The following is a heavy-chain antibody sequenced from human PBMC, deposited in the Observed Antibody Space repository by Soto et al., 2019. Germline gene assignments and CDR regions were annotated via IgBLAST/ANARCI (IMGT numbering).Heavy chain of an antibody. CDR2: ISGSGGST. CDR3: AKDKRGPTSLAYYGMDV. CDR1: GFTFSSYA. D-gene: IGHD2-2*01. V-gene: IGHV3-23*01. J-gene: IGHJ6*02. Sequence: LRLSCAASGFTFSSYAMSWVRQAPGKGLGWVSAISGSGGSTYYADSVKGRFTISRDNSKNTLYLQMNSLRAEDTAVYYCAKDKRGPTSLAYYGMDVRGQGTTVTVSS.